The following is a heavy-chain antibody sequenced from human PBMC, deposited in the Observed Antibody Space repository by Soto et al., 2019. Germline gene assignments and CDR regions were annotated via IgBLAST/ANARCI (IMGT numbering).Heavy chain of an antibody. CDR3: AKDQTDVTIFDY. CDR2: ITNTGGDT. Sequence: GGSLRLSCAASGFTFSSNAMSWVRQAPGKGLEWVSVITNTGGDTLYADSVKGRFTISRDNSKNTLYLQMNSLRAEDTAIYYCAKDQTDVTIFDYWGQGTLVTVSS. D-gene: IGHD4-17*01. J-gene: IGHJ4*02. V-gene: IGHV3-23*01. CDR1: GFTFSSNA.